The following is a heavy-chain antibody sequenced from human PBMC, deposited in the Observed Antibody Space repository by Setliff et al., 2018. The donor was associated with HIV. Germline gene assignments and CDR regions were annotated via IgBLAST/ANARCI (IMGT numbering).Heavy chain of an antibody. D-gene: IGHD6-6*01. CDR3: ASGYSSSQSTPVPRLGAGGPSPSSNQDHYY. CDR1: GFTFSSYM. Sequence: GGSLRLSCAASGFTFSSYMMNWVRQAPGKGLEWVSGISDSGGSTYYADSVKGRFTISRDNSKNTLNLQMNSLRAEDTAVYYCASGYSSSQSTPVPRLGAGGPSPSSNQDHYY. CDR2: ISDSGGST. V-gene: IGHV3-23*01. J-gene: IGHJ6*01.